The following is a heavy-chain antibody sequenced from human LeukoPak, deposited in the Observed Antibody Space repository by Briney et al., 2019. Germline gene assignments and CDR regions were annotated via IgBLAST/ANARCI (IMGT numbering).Heavy chain of an antibody. V-gene: IGHV1-18*04. Sequence: GASVKVSCKASGYTFTSYYMHWVRQAPGQGLEWMGRISAHNGRTNYAQKVQGRVTMTTDTSTSTAYMELRSLRSDDTAVYYCARGTTFVPATRASAFDYWGQGTLVTVSS. CDR3: ARGTTFVPATRASAFDY. D-gene: IGHD2-21*02. CDR2: ISAHNGRT. CDR1: GYTFTSYY. J-gene: IGHJ4*02.